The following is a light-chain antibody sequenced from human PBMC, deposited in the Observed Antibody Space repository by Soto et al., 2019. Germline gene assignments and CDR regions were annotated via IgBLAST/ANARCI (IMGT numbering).Light chain of an antibody. CDR1: SSNIGAGYD. V-gene: IGLV1-40*01. CDR2: VNS. CDR3: QSYDSSLSGYV. J-gene: IGLJ1*01. Sequence: QSVLTQPPSVSGAPGQRVTISCTGSSSNIGAGYDVHWYQQLPGTTPKLLIFVNSNRPSGVPDRFSGSKSGTSASLAITGVQAEDEAHYYCQSYDSSLSGYVFGTGTKLTVL.